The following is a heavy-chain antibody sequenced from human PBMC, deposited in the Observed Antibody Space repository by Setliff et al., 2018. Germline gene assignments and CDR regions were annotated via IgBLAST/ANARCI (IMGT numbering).Heavy chain of an antibody. J-gene: IGHJ3*02. CDR3: ARHEFTYYYDSSCYFRPRGAFDI. V-gene: IGHV5-51*01. D-gene: IGHD3-22*01. CDR1: GYSFTSYW. CDR2: IYPGDSDT. Sequence: PGESLKSACKGSGYSFTSYWIGWVRQMPGKGLEWMGIIYPGDSDTRYSPSFQGQVTISADKSISTAYLQWSSLKASDTAMYYCARHEFTYYYDSSCYFRPRGAFDIWGQGTMVTVSS.